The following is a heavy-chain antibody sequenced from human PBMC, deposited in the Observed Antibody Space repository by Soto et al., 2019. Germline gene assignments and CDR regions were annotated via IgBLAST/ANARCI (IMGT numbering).Heavy chain of an antibody. J-gene: IGHJ4*02. CDR1: GFTFSSYE. CDR2: ISSNGSTI. V-gene: IGHV3-48*03. Sequence: GGSLRLSCAASGFTFSSYEMNWVRQAPGKGLEWVSSISSNGSTIYYADSVKGRFTISRDNSRNTLFLQLNSLRAEDTAVYYCAKEYGSTWIDHWGQGTLVTVSS. CDR3: AKEYGSTWIDH. D-gene: IGHD6-13*01.